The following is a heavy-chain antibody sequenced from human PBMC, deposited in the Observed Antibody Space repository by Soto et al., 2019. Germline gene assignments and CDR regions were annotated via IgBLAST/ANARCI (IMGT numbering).Heavy chain of an antibody. CDR1: GYSFTTYW. CDR3: ARHRRVHDFVLMMYAPESCMDF. V-gene: IGHV5-51*01. CDR2: IYPGDSDT. Sequence: GESLKISCKGSGYSFTTYWIGWVRQMPGKGLEWMGIIYPGDSDTRYSPSFQGQVTISADKSISTAYLQWSSLKASDTAMYYCARHRRVHDFVLMMYAPESCMDFWGPGTSVSVFS. D-gene: IGHD2-8*01. J-gene: IGHJ6*02.